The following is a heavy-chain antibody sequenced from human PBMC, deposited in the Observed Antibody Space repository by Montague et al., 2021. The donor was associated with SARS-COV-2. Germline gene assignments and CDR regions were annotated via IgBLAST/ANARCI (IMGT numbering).Heavy chain of an antibody. CDR1: GGSISSGGYY. Sequence: TLSLTCTVSGGSISSGGYYWSWIRQHPGKGLEWIGYIYYSGSTYYNPSLKSRVTISVDTSKNRFYLKLSSVTAADTAVYYCAGVRITKIVVLDAFDIWGQGTMVTVSS. CDR3: AGVRITKIVVLDAFDI. D-gene: IGHD3-22*01. V-gene: IGHV4-31*03. CDR2: IYYSGST. J-gene: IGHJ3*02.